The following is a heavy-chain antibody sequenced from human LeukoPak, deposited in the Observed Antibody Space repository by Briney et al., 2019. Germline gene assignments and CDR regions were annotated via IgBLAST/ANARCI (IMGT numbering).Heavy chain of an antibody. CDR1: GGSISSYY. V-gene: IGHV4-59*01. Sequence: SETLSLTCTVSGGSISSYYWSWIRQPPGKGLEWIGYIYYSGSTNYNPSLKSRVTISVDTSKNQFSLKLSSVTAADTAVYYCAKRKSGDYWGQGTLVTVSS. CDR3: AKRKSGDY. CDR2: IYYSGST. J-gene: IGHJ4*02.